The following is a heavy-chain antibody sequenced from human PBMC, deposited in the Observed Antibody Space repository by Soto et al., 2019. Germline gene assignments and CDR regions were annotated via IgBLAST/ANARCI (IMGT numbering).Heavy chain of an antibody. CDR2: INPNSGNT. J-gene: IGHJ6*02. CDR3: AKGGAIVAAGTRVYLYNAMDV. Sequence: QVQLVQSGTEVKRPGDSVKVSCMASGYTFTGYYVHWVRQAPGQGLEWMGWINPNSGNTYLAQRFQGRVTMNRDTSIGTAYMELRGLTSDDTAEYYCAKGGAIVAAGTRVYLYNAMDVWGQGTTVTVSS. CDR1: GYTFTGYY. D-gene: IGHD1-26*01. V-gene: IGHV1-2*02.